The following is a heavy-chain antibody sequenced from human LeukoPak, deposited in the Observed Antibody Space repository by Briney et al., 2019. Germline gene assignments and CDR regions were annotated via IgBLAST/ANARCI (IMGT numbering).Heavy chain of an antibody. J-gene: IGHJ4*02. D-gene: IGHD3-10*01. CDR1: GYTFTSYD. CDR3: ARDPRPMAPLDY. Sequence: ASVKVSCKASGYTFTSYDINWVRQATGQGLEWMGWMNPNSGNTGYAQKFQGRVTITRNTSISTAYMELSSLRSEDTAVYYCARDPRPMAPLDYWGQGTLVTVSS. V-gene: IGHV1-8*03. CDR2: MNPNSGNT.